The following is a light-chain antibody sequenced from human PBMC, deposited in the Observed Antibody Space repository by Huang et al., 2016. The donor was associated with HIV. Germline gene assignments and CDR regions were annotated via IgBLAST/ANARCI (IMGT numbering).Light chain of an antibody. CDR3: HQRSNWLPYT. CDR2: DAS. J-gene: IGKJ2*01. CDR1: KSIGKY. Sequence: EIVLTQSPATLSLSPGQRATLSCRASKSIGKYLAWYQQRPGQPPRLLIYDASNRATGIPTRFSGRGSGTDFTLTISSLEPEDFAVYYCHQRSNWLPYTFGQGTKLEIK. V-gene: IGKV3-11*01.